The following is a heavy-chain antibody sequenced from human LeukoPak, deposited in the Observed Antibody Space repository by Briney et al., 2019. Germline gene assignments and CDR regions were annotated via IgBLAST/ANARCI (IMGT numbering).Heavy chain of an antibody. CDR1: GYTFTNYG. CDR3: ARGRGYSYGQFDY. CDR2: MNPNSGNT. V-gene: IGHV1-8*01. J-gene: IGHJ4*02. D-gene: IGHD5-18*01. Sequence: GASVKVSCKASGYTFTNYGINWVRQATGQGLEWMGWMNPNSGNTGYAQKFQGRVTMTRNTSISTAYMELSSLRSEDTAVYYCARGRGYSYGQFDYWGQGALVTVSS.